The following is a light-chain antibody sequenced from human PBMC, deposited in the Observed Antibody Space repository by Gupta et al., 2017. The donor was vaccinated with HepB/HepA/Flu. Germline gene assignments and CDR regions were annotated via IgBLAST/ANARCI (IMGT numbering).Light chain of an antibody. CDR3: SSDTSSSTVV. V-gene: IGLV2-14*03. CDR2: DVS. CDR1: SSDVGGYNY. Sequence: HSALTQPASVSGSPGQPFTISCTGTSSDVGGYNYVSWYQQHPGKAPKLMIYDVSNRPAGVANRFSGSKSGNTASLTISGLQAEDEADYYCSSDTSSSTVVFGGGTKLTVL. J-gene: IGLJ2*01.